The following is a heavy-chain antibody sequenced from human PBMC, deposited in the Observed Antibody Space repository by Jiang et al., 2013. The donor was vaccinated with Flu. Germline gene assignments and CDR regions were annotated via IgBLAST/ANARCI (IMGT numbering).Heavy chain of an antibody. D-gene: IGHD2/OR15-2a*01. CDR3: ASSLFHFSDH. CDR1: GYSFIISA. V-gene: IGHV1-3*01. Sequence: AEVKKPGASVKVSCKASGYSFIISAMHWVRQAPGQRLEWMGWIIAGTGDTKYSQKFQGRVTITRDTSASTAYMELSSLRSEDTAVYYCASSLFHFSDHWGQGTLVTVSS. CDR2: IIAGTGDT. J-gene: IGHJ4*02.